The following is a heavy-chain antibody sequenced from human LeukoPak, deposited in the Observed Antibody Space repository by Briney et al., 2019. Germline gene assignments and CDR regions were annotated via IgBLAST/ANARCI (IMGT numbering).Heavy chain of an antibody. CDR1: GFTFSNYW. V-gene: IGHV3-7*01. J-gene: IGHJ4*02. CDR2: IKQDGSDK. CDR3: AKNGGSFDY. D-gene: IGHD1-26*01. Sequence: PGGSLRLSCAASGFTFSNYWMTWVRQAPGSGPEWVATIKQDGSDKYYVDSVKGRFTVSRDNAKNSLYLQMNSLRVEDTAVYYCAKNGGSFDYWGQGTLVTVSS.